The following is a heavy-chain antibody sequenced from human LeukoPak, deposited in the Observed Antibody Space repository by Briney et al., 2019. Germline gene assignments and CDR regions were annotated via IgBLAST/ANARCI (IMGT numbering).Heavy chain of an antibody. Sequence: SETLSLTCTVSGGSISSYYWSWIRQPPGKGLEWIGYIYYSGSTNYNPSLKSRVSMSVDTSKNQFSLKLSSVTAADTAVYYCARDSGTTGEVKFDPWGQGTLVTVSS. J-gene: IGHJ5*02. CDR1: GGSISSYY. CDR3: ARDSGTTGEVKFDP. V-gene: IGHV4-59*12. CDR2: IYYSGST. D-gene: IGHD3-10*01.